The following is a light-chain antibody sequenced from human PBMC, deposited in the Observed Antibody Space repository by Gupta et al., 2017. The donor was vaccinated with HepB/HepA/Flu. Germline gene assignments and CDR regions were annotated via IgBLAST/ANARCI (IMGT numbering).Light chain of an antibody. CDR3: LLSSGGARV. V-gene: IGLV7-46*01. CDR1: TGAVTSRHF. J-gene: IGLJ3*02. Sequence: QAVVTQEPSLTVSPGGTVTLTCGSSTGAVTSRHFPYWFQQKPGPAPRTLVYETSNTHSRTPARVSGSVLGGKAALTRSGAEAEDEDEYYCLLSSGGARVFGGGTKLTVL. CDR2: ETS.